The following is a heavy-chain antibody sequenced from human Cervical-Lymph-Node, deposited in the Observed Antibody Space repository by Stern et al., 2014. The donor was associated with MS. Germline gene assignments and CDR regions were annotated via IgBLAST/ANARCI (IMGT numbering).Heavy chain of an antibody. CDR2: IRQDGSER. CDR3: ARGSSGWFPLYYFDD. J-gene: IGHJ4*02. D-gene: IGHD6-13*01. Sequence: EVQLVESGGRLVQPGGSLRLSCAVSGFSISDHWMTWVRQAPGKGLEWVANIRQDGSERYYGDSVKGRFTISRDNAEGSLYLQMNSLRVEDTAIYYCARGSSGWFPLYYFDDWGQGSLVTISS. CDR1: GFSISDHW. V-gene: IGHV3-7*01.